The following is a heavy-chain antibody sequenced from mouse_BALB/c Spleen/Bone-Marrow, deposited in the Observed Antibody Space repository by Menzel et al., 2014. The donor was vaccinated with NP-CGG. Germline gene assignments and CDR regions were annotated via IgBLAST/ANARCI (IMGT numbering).Heavy chain of an antibody. CDR2: ISNLAYSI. CDR1: GFNFSDYG. CDR3: TKDRSYDVGYYFDY. V-gene: IGHV5-15*02. D-gene: IGHD2-12*01. Sequence: EVKLVESGGGLVQPGGSRKLSCAASGFNFSDYGMAWVRLAPGKGPEWVAFISNLAYSIYYADTVTGRFTISRENAKNTLYLEMSSLRFEDTAMYYSTKDRSYDVGYYFDYWNQSTTITVSS. J-gene: IGHJ2*01.